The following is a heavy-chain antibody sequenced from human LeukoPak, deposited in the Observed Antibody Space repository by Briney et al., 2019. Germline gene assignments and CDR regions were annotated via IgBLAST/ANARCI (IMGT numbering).Heavy chain of an antibody. CDR1: GFTFSSYA. D-gene: IGHD5-18*01. Sequence: PGGSLRLSCAASGFTFSSYAMHWVRQAPGKGLEWVAVISYDGSNKYYADSVKGRFTISRDNSKNTLYLQMNSLRAEDTAVYYCARDGGTGYSYGLDYWGQGTLVTVSS. V-gene: IGHV3-30-3*01. CDR3: ARDGGTGYSYGLDY. J-gene: IGHJ4*02. CDR2: ISYDGSNK.